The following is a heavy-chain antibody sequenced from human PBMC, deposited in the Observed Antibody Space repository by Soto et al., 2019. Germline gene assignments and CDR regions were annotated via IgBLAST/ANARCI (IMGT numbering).Heavy chain of an antibody. CDR2: IFYSGST. CDR1: GDSIISINYF. Sequence: SDTLYLTCTISGDSIISINYFWGWIRQPPGKGLEWIGTIFYSGSTYYNPSLKSRVTISVDTSKNQFSLRLISVTAADTALYYCARGLLWFGELLGAHNWFDPWGQGTLVTVS. D-gene: IGHD3-10*01. J-gene: IGHJ5*02. CDR3: ARGLLWFGELLGAHNWFDP. V-gene: IGHV4-39*01.